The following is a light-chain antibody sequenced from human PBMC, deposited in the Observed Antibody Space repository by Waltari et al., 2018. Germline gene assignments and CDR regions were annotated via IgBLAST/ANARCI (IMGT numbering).Light chain of an antibody. J-gene: IGKJ2*01. CDR1: PCVSRSR. CDR2: AAS. CDR3: QQYGSSVMYT. V-gene: IGKV3-20*01. Sequence: EVVLTQSPGILSLSPGDRATLSCRASPCVSRSRLSWYQQKPGQAPRLLIYAASTRATGIPDRFSGSGSGTDFSLTISRVEPEDFAVYYCQQYGSSVMYTFGQGTKLEIQ.